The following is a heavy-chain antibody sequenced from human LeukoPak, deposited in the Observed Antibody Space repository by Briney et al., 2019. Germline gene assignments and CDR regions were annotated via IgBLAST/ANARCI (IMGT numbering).Heavy chain of an antibody. CDR1: GYAFTSYG. V-gene: IGHV1-18*01. CDR2: ISAYNGNT. Sequence: GASVKVSCKASGYAFTSYGISWVRQAPGQGLEWMGWISAYNGNTNYAQKLQGRVTMTTDTSTSTAYMELRSLRSDDTAVYYCARSILEPNPNWFDPWGQGTLVTVSS. CDR3: ARSILEPNPNWFDP. D-gene: IGHD1-14*01. J-gene: IGHJ5*02.